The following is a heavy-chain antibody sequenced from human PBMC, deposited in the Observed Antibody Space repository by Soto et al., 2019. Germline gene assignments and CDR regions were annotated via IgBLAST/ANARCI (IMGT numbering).Heavy chain of an antibody. CDR3: AKDNIVVVPAAGFDP. J-gene: IGHJ5*02. D-gene: IGHD2-2*01. Sequence: GGYLRLSCAASGFTFSSYAMSWVRQAPGKGLEWVSAISGSGGSTYYADSVKGRFTISRDNSKNTLYLQMNSLRAEDTAVYYCAKDNIVVVPAAGFDPWGQGTLVTVSS. CDR1: GFTFSSYA. CDR2: ISGSGGST. V-gene: IGHV3-23*01.